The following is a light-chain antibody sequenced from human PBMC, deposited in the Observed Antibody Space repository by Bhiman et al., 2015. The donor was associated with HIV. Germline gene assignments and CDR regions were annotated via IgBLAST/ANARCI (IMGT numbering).Light chain of an antibody. J-gene: IGLJ1*01. CDR2: QDT. CDR1: KLGNKY. CDR3: QAWDTTTAF. V-gene: IGLV3-1*01. Sequence: SYELTQPPSVSVSPGQTASITCSGDKLGNKYACWYQQKPGQSPVLVIYQDTKRPSGIPERFSGSNSGNTATLTISGTQPMDEADYYCQAWDTTTAFFGPGTKVTVL.